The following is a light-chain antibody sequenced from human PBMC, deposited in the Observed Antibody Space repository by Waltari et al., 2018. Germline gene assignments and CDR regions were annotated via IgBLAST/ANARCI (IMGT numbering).Light chain of an antibody. CDR2: GAS. V-gene: IGKV1-9*01. J-gene: IGKJ1*01. CDR1: QDIMNY. Sequence: DIQLTQSPSFLSASVGDRVTITCRASQDIMNYLAWYQQKPGSAPQFLIYGASTLQGGVPARFSGSGSGTEFTLTITNLQPEDFATYYCQQPYFYPRTFGQGTKVDIK. CDR3: QQPYFYPRT.